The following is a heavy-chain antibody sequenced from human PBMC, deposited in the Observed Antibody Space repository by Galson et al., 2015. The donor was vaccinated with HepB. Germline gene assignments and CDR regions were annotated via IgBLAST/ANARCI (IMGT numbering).Heavy chain of an antibody. CDR3: AKGRDYGDYHWYFDL. V-gene: IGHV3-23*01. J-gene: IGHJ2*01. Sequence: SLRLSCAASGFTFSSYAMSWVRQAPGKGLEWVSAIDGSGGSTYYADSVKGRVTISRDNSKNTLYLQMNSLRAEDTAVYHCAKGRDYGDYHWYFDLWGRGTLVTVSS. CDR1: GFTFSSYA. D-gene: IGHD4-17*01. CDR2: IDGSGGST.